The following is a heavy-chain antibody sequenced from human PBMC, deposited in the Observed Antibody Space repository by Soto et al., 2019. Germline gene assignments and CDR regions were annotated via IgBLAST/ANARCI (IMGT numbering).Heavy chain of an antibody. CDR1: GGSISSYY. D-gene: IGHD5-12*01. J-gene: IGHJ6*02. CDR3: ARMGLDGSKNYYYYGMDV. Sequence: PSETLSLTCTVSGGSISSYYWSWIRQPPGKGLEWIGYIYYSGSTNYADSVKGRFTISRDNAKNSLYLQMNSLRAEDTAVYYCARMGLDGSKNYYYYGMDVWGQGTTVTVSS. CDR2: IYYSGST. V-gene: IGHV4-59*12.